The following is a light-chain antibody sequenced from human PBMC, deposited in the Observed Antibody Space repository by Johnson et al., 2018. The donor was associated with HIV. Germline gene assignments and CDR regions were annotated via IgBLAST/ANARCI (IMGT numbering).Light chain of an antibody. CDR1: SSNIGNNY. J-gene: IGLJ1*01. CDR3: GTWDSSLYVFV. V-gene: IGLV1-51*01. CDR2: ENK. Sequence: HSVLTQPPSVSAAPGQKVTISCSGSSSNIGNNYVSWYQQLPGTSPKLLIYENKARPSGIPDRFSGSKSATSATLPITALQTWDEADYYCGTWDSSLYVFVFGSGTKVTVL.